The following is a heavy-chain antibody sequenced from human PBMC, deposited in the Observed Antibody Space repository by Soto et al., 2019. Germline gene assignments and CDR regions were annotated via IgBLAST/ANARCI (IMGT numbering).Heavy chain of an antibody. J-gene: IGHJ3*01. Sequence: QVQLVQSGAEVKKPGSSVKVSCKASGGTLNKHAITWVRRAPGQGLEWLGGIIPMFGIPNYPQKFQGRVTITADDSTNTSQMEVHSLTSDDTAVYYCARGGTSGWLKGAYDVWGQGTMVTVSS. V-gene: IGHV1-69*01. CDR1: GGTLNKHA. D-gene: IGHD6-13*01. CDR3: ARGGTSGWLKGAYDV. CDR2: IIPMFGIP.